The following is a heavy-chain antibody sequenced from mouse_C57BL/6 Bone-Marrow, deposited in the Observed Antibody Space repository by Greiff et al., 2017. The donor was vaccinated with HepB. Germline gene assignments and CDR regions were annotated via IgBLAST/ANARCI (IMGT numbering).Heavy chain of an antibody. CDR2: IDPENGDT. CDR3: TALHDYGPYYFDY. Sequence: EVQLQESGAELVRPGASVKLSCTASGFNIKDDYMHWVKQRPEQGLEWIGWIDPENGDTEYASKFQGKATITADTSSNTAYLQLSSLTSEDTAVYYWTALHDYGPYYFDYWGQGTTLTVSS. D-gene: IGHD1-2*01. J-gene: IGHJ2*01. CDR1: GFNIKDDY. V-gene: IGHV14-4*01.